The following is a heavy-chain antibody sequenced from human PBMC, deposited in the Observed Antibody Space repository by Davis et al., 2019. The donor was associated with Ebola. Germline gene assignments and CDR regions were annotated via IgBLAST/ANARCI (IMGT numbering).Heavy chain of an antibody. V-gene: IGHV1-18*01. CDR2: SSAYNGNT. CDR1: GYTFTSYG. J-gene: IGHJ5*02. D-gene: IGHD3-10*01. CDR3: ARAVTMVLPSGWFDP. Sequence: AASVNVSCKASGYTFTSYGISWLRQAPGQGLEWMGWSSAYNGNTNYAQTLQGRVTMTTDTSTSTAYMEVRSLRYDDTAVYYCARAVTMVLPSGWFDPWGQGTLVTVSS.